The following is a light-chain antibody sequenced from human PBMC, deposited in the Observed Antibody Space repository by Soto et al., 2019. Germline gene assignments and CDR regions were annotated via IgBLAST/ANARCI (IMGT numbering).Light chain of an antibody. J-gene: IGLJ2*01. CDR3: QSYDSSLSDDVV. CDR1: SSNIGAGYD. CDR2: GNS. V-gene: IGLV1-40*01. Sequence: QTVVTQPPSVSGATGQRVTISCTGSSSNIGAGYDVHWYQQLPGTAPKLLIYGNSNRPSGVPDRFSGSKSGTSASLAITGLQAEDEADYYCQSYDSSLSDDVVFGGGTKVTVL.